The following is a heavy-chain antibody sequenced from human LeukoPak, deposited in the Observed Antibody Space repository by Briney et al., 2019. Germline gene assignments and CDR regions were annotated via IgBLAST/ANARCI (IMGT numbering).Heavy chain of an antibody. CDR2: ISNNGGYT. V-gene: IGHV3-23*01. D-gene: IGHD2-15*01. CDR1: GGSISGSSYY. J-gene: IGHJ4*02. CDR3: AKQLGYCSDGSCYFPY. Sequence: PSETLSLTCTDSGGSISGSSYYWGWIRQAPGKGLEWVSAISNNGGYTYYADSVQGRFTISRDNSKSTLCLQMNSLRAEDTAVYYCAKQLGYCSDGSCYFPYWGQGTLVTVSS.